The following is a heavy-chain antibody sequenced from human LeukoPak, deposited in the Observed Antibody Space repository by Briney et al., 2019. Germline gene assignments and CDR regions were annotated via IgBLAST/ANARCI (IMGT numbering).Heavy chain of an antibody. J-gene: IGHJ4*02. CDR2: ISGSGGST. Sequence: GGSLRLSCAASGFTFSSYAMSWVRQAPGKGLEWVSAISGSGGSTYYADSVKGRFTISRDNSKNTLYLQMNSLRAEDTAVYYCARSSKGVVPAAISGYFDYWGQGTLVTVPS. V-gene: IGHV3-23*01. CDR3: ARSSKGVVPAAISGYFDY. CDR1: GFTFSSYA. D-gene: IGHD2-2*02.